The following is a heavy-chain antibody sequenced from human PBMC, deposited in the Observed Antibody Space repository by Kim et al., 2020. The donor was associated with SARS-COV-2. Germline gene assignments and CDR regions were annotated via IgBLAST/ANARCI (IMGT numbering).Heavy chain of an antibody. CDR2: IVGGSGST. J-gene: IGHJ1*01. Sequence: SVKVSCKASGFSFIGLAVQWVRQARGQRLEWIGRIVGGSGSTDYAQKFQERVIISRDMSTSTAYMQLSSLRSEDTAMYYCAATTTGWYGRWGQGTLVTV. D-gene: IGHD6-19*01. CDR1: GFSFIGLA. CDR3: AATTTGWYGR. V-gene: IGHV1-58*01.